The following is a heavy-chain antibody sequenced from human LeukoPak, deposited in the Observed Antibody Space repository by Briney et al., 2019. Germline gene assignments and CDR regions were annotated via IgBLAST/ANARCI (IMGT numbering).Heavy chain of an antibody. CDR2: KDYSGST. D-gene: IGHD6-13*01. CDR1: GVSISRYY. J-gene: IGHJ2*01. V-gene: IGHV4-59*01. Sequence: SETLSLTCTVSGVSISRYYWSWIRQPPGKGLEWIGYKDYSGSTNYNRSLKSRVTISVDTSKNQFSLKLSSVTAADTAVYYCARVYYSSSYDYWYFDLWGRGTLVTVSS. CDR3: ARVYYSSSYDYWYFDL.